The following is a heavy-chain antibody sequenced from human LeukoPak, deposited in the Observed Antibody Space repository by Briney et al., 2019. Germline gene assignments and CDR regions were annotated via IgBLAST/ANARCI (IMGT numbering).Heavy chain of an antibody. V-gene: IGHV1-18*01. CDR2: ISAYNGNT. Sequence: GASVKVSCKASGYTFTSYGISWVRQAPGQGLEWMGWISAYNGNTNYAQKLQGRVTMTTDTSTSTAYMELRSLRSDDTAVYCCARGGATVINEYYFDYWGQGTLVTVSS. CDR1: GYTFTSYG. J-gene: IGHJ4*02. CDR3: ARGGATVINEYYFDY. D-gene: IGHD1-26*01.